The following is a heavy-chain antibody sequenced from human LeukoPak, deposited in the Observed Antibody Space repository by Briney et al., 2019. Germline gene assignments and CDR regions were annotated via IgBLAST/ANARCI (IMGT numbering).Heavy chain of an antibody. D-gene: IGHD1/OR15-1a*01. CDR1: GGSISSSSYY. CDR2: IYYSGST. V-gene: IGHV4-39*07. J-gene: IGHJ3*02. CDR3: ARVPPRTGTYLDAFDI. Sequence: SETLSLTCTVSGGSISSSSYYWGWIRQPPGKGLEWIGSIYYSGSTYYNPSLKSRVTISVDTSKNQFSLKLSSVTAADTAVYYCARVPPRTGTYLDAFDIWGQGTMVTVSS.